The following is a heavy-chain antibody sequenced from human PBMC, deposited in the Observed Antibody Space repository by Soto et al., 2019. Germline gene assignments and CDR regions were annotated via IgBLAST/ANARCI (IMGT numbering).Heavy chain of an antibody. CDR2: IKEDGSEA. V-gene: IGHV3-7*01. J-gene: IGHJ4*02. CDR3: ARSRRQWFGGTLSYYFDF. Sequence: GGSLRLSCVASGFVFRTYWMSWVRQAPGKGLEWVANIKEDGSEANYVDSVKGRFAVSRDKDTNSLYLQLNSLTPEDTAVYYCARSRRQWFGGTLSYYFDFWGQGTLVTVSS. CDR1: GFVFRTYW. D-gene: IGHD3-10*01.